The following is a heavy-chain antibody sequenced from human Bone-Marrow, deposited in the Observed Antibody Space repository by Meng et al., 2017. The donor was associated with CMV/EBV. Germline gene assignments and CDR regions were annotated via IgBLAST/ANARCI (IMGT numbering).Heavy chain of an antibody. CDR1: GFPFSSYA. CDR2: ISYDGSNK. V-gene: IGHV3-30*04. D-gene: IGHD2-2*01. CDR3: ARDLRPAALYTNYYYYYGMDV. Sequence: GEFLKISCAAPGFPFSSYAMHWVRQAPGKGLEWVAVISYDGSNKYYADSVKGRFTISRDNSKNTLYLQMNSLRAEDTAVYYCARDLRPAALYTNYYYYYGMDVWGQATTATVSS. J-gene: IGHJ6*02.